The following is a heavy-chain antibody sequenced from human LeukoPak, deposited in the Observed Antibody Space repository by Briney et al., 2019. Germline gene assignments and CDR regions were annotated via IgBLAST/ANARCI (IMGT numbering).Heavy chain of an antibody. CDR1: GGSISSYY. CDR3: ARGLTRYYYGMDV. Sequence: SETLSLTCTVSGGSISSYYWSWIRQPAGKGLEWIGRIYHSGSTYYNPSLKSRVTISVGTSKNQFSLKLSSVTAADTAVYYCARGLTRYYYGMDVWGKGTTVTVSS. V-gene: IGHV4-4*07. CDR2: IYHSGST. D-gene: IGHD3-9*01. J-gene: IGHJ6*04.